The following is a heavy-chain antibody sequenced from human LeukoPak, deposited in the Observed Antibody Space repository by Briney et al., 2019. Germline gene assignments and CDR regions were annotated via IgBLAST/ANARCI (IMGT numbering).Heavy chain of an antibody. CDR2: ISSSSSYI. J-gene: IGHJ4*02. V-gene: IGHV3-21*01. CDR1: GFTFSSYS. Sequence: GGSLRLSCAASGFTFSSYSMNWVRQAPGKGLEWVSSISSSSSYIYYADSVKGRFTISRDNSKNTLYLQMNSLRAEDTAVYYCAKGEYCSSTSCYYASDYWGQRTLVTVSS. CDR3: AKGEYCSSTSCYYASDY. D-gene: IGHD2-2*01.